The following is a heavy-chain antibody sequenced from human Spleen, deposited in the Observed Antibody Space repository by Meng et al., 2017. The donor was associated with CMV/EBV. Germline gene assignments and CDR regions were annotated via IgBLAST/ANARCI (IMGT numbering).Heavy chain of an antibody. CDR3: ARDGGYSYGYDAFDI. J-gene: IGHJ3*02. V-gene: IGHV3-23*03. CDR2: IYSNGIST. D-gene: IGHD5-18*01. CDR1: GFIFSDYS. Sequence: GGSLRLSCAASGFIFSDYSMTWVRQAPGKGLEWVSVIYSNGISTYYANSVKGRFIISRDNSWRTVDLQMDSLRVEDTAVYYCARDGGYSYGYDAFDIWGQGTMVTVSS.